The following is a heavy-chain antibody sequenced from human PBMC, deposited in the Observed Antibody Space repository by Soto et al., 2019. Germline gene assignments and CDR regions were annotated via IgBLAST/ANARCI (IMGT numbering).Heavy chain of an antibody. V-gene: IGHV1-18*01. Sequence: KVSQASVKVSCKASGYTFTSYGISWVRQAPGQGLEWMGLISAYNGNTNYAQKLHGRVTMTTDTSTSTAYMELRSLRSDDTAVYYCARREYDYEDFDYWGQGTLVTVSS. CDR3: ARREYDYEDFDY. CDR1: GYTFTSYG. J-gene: IGHJ4*02. CDR2: ISAYNGNT. D-gene: IGHD5-12*01.